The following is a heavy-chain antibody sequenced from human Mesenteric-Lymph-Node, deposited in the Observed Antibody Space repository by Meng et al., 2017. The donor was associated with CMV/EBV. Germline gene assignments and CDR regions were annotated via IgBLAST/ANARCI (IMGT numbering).Heavy chain of an antibody. CDR2: IYYSGST. CDR3: ARASYDFWSGYYQLYKEYFQH. CDR1: GGSISSSSYY. D-gene: IGHD3-3*01. V-gene: IGHV4-39*07. J-gene: IGHJ1*01. Sequence: SETLSLTCTVSGGSISSSSYYWGWIRQPPGKGLEWIGSIYYSGSTYYNPSLKSRVTISVDTSKNQFSLKLSSVTAADTAVYYCARASYDFWSGYYQLYKEYFQHWGQGTLVTVSS.